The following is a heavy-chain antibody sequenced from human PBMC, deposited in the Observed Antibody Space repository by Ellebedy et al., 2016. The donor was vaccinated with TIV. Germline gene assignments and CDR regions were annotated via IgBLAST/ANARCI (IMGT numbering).Heavy chain of an antibody. CDR1: GFSVRSNY. CDR3: AGASLYNRGDH. Sequence: GGSLRLSXAASGFSVRSNYVNWVRQAPGKGLEWVSILYPDGRPSYAGSVKGRFTISRDNSKNTLSLQMDSLRVEDTAVYFCAGASLYNRGDHWGQGTLVTVSA. D-gene: IGHD1-1*01. CDR2: LYPDGRP. J-gene: IGHJ4*02. V-gene: IGHV3-53*01.